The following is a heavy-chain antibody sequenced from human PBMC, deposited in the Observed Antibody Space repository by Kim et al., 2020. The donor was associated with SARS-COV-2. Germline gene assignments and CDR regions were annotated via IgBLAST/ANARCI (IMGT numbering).Heavy chain of an antibody. CDR3: ARDLSSSGNYYFDY. Sequence: NPSLKSHVTIYVDTSKNQFSLKLSSVTAADTAVYYCARDLSSSGNYYFDYWGQGTLVTVSS. D-gene: IGHD3-22*01. J-gene: IGHJ4*02. V-gene: IGHV4-31*01.